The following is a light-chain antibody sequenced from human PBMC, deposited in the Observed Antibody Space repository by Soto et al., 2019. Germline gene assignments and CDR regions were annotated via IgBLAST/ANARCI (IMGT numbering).Light chain of an antibody. CDR2: EVT. J-gene: IGLJ1*01. V-gene: IGLV2-8*01. Sequence: QSGLTQPPSASGSPGQSVTISCTGTSSDVGGYRYVSWYQQHPGKAPKLMIYEVTERTSGTPDRFSGSKSGNTASLTVSGLQAEDEADYYCSSYAGGNSFVFGTGTKLTVL. CDR3: SSYAGGNSFV. CDR1: SSDVGGYRY.